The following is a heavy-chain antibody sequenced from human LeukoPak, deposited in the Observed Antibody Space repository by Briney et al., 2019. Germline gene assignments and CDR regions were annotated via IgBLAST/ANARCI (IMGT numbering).Heavy chain of an antibody. D-gene: IGHD3-16*01. J-gene: IGHJ6*03. CDR2: IRYDGSNK. V-gene: IGHV3-30*02. CDR1: GFTFSSYG. Sequence: GGSLRLSCAASGFTFSSYGMHWVRQAPGKGLEWVAFIRYDGSNKYYADSMKGRFTISRDNSKNTLYLQMNSLRDEDTGVYYCAKGLRTGVGPYMGYHYYMDVWGKGATVTVSS. CDR3: AKGLRTGVGPYMGYHYYMDV.